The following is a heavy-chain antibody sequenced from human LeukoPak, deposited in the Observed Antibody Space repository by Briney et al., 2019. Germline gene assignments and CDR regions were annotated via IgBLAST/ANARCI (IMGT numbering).Heavy chain of an antibody. CDR2: IYTGGST. D-gene: IGHD5-24*01. Sequence: GRSLRLSCVASGFTDSSNYMNGVRQAPGKGLEWVSVIYTGGSTYYADSVKGRFTISRDNSKNTLYLQMNSLRAEDTAVYYCATKMDWGQGTLVTVSS. V-gene: IGHV3-53*01. CDR1: GFTDSSNY. J-gene: IGHJ4*02. CDR3: ATKMD.